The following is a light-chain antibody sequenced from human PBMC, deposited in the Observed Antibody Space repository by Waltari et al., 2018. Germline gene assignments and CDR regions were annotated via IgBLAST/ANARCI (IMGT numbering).Light chain of an antibody. Sequence: ETVLTQSPATLSLSPGERATLSCRACQSVDIYLAWYQQKPGQAPRLLIYDASHRATGIPARFSGSGSGTDFTLTISSLEPEDFAVYYCQQRRNWPPLTFGGGTKVEIK. CDR3: QQRRNWPPLT. CDR2: DAS. CDR1: QSVDIY. V-gene: IGKV3-11*01. J-gene: IGKJ4*01.